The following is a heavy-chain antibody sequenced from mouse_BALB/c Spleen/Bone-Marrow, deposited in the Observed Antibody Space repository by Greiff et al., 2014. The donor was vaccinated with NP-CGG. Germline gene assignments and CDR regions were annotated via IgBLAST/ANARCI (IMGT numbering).Heavy chain of an antibody. V-gene: IGHV1-80*01. CDR1: GYAFSTYW. J-gene: IGHJ4*01. Sequence: QVQLQQSGAELVRPESSVKISCKASGYAFSTYWMIWVKQRPGQGLEWIGQIYPGDGDTNYNGKLKGKATLTADKSSSTAYMQLSSLTSEDSAVYFCARGARSAMDYWGQGTSVTVSS. CDR3: ARGARSAMDY. CDR2: IYPGDGDT.